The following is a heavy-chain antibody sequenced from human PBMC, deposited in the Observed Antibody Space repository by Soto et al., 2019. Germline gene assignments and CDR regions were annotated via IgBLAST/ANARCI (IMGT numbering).Heavy chain of an antibody. CDR1: GFTFSDSA. V-gene: IGHV3-23*01. J-gene: IGHJ4*02. CDR3: AKMGRDAYKPIDS. CDR2: ISASGYST. Sequence: GVSLRLSCAASGFTFSDSAMGWVRQAPGKGLEWVSSISASGYSTYYADSVKGRFTISRDTSKNTLYLQTNSLRAEDTAMYYCAKMGRDAYKPIDSWGQGSLVPVSS. D-gene: IGHD3-16*01.